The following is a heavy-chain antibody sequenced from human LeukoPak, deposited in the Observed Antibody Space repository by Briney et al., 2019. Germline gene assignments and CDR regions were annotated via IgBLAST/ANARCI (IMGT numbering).Heavy chain of an antibody. D-gene: IGHD3-22*01. Sequence: GGSLRLSCAASGFTFSSYAMHWVRRATGKGLEWVAVISYDGSNKYYADSVKGRFTISRDNSKNTPYLQMNSLRAEDTAVYYCARDLTTMIVGVFDYWGQGTLVTVSS. J-gene: IGHJ4*02. V-gene: IGHV3-30-3*01. CDR2: ISYDGSNK. CDR1: GFTFSSYA. CDR3: ARDLTTMIVGVFDY.